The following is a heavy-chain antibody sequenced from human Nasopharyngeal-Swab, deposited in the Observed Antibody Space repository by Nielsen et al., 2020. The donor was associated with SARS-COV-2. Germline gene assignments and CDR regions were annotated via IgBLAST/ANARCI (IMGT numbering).Heavy chain of an antibody. Sequence: WIRQPPGKGLEWVSLIYSGGSTYSAGSVKGRFTISRDNSKNTLYLQMNSLRAEDTAVYYCAKEPFYDFWSGYYWDYWGQGTLVTVSS. CDR2: IYSGGST. V-gene: IGHV3-53*01. CDR3: AKEPFYDFWSGYYWDY. D-gene: IGHD3-3*01. J-gene: IGHJ4*02.